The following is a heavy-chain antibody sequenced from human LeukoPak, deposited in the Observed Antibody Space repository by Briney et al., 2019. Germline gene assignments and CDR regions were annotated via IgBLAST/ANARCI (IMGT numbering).Heavy chain of an antibody. CDR1: GGSISSYY. Sequence: SETLSLTCTVSGGSISSYYWSWIRQPPGNGLEWIGYIYYSGSTNYNPSLKSRVTISVDTSKNQFSLKLSSVTAADTAVYYCARRVSIAARGYYYGMDVWGQGTTVTVSS. D-gene: IGHD6-6*01. CDR2: IYYSGST. J-gene: IGHJ6*02. CDR3: ARRVSIAARGYYYGMDV. V-gene: IGHV4-59*08.